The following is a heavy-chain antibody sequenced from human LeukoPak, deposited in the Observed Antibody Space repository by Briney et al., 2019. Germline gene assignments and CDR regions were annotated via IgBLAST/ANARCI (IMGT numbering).Heavy chain of an antibody. Sequence: SETLSLTCAVSGGSISSGDYYWSWIRQPPGKGLEWIGYIYYSGSTYYNPSLKSRVTISVDTSKNQFSLKLSSVTAADTAVYYCARAGSGRSRWYAGGYFDYWGQGTLVTVSS. CDR3: ARAGSGRSRWYAGGYFDY. CDR2: IYYSGST. D-gene: IGHD6-13*01. CDR1: GGSISSGDYY. V-gene: IGHV4-30-4*01. J-gene: IGHJ4*02.